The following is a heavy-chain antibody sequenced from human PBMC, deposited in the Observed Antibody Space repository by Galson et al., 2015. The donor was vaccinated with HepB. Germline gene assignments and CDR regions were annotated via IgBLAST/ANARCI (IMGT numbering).Heavy chain of an antibody. CDR3: ASVLVPIAASVD. CDR1: GGSISRSTYY. CDR2: IFYSGNT. J-gene: IGHJ4*02. V-gene: IGHV4-39*01. Sequence: SETLSLTCNVSGGSISRSTYYWGWIRQPPGKGLEWIGTIFYSGNTNYNPSLKSRVTISVDTSKNQFSLTLSSLTAADTAVYYCASVLVPIAASVDWGQGALVTVSS. D-gene: IGHD2-8*02.